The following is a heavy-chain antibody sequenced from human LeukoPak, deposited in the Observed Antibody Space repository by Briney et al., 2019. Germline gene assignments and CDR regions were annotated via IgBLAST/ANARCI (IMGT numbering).Heavy chain of an antibody. CDR2: VYYSET. CDR3: ARAPPGVWVPRGEYNWFDP. CDR1: GFTFSSYG. D-gene: IGHD3-16*01. V-gene: IGHV4-39*07. J-gene: IGHJ5*02. Sequence: GSLRLSCAASGFTFSSYGVSWVRQPPGKGLEWIGTVYYSETYYNPSLKSRVTISADTSKNQFSLKLSSVTAADTAVYYCARAPPGVWVPRGEYNWFDPWGQGTLVTVSS.